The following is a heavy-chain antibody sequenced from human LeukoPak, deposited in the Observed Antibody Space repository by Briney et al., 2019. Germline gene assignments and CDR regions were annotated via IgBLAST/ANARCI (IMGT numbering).Heavy chain of an antibody. V-gene: IGHV3-23*01. J-gene: IGHJ6*03. CDR2: ISGSGGST. CDR1: GFTFSSYA. Sequence: GGSPRLSCAASGFTFSSYAMSWVRQAPGKGLEWVSAISGSGGSTYYADSVKGRFTISRDNSKNTLYLQMNSLRAEDTAVYYCAKATDYSNYYYYYYMDVWGKGTTVTVSS. CDR3: AKATDYSNYYYYYYMDV. D-gene: IGHD4-11*01.